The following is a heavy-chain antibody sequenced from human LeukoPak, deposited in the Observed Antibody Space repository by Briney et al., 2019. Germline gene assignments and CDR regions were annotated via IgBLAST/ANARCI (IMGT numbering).Heavy chain of an antibody. Sequence: SETLSLTCAVYGGSFSGYYWSWIRQPPGKGLEWIGEINHSGSTNYNPSLKSRVTISVDTSKNQFSLKLSSVTAADTAVYYCASSFKWLLSPNFDHWGQGTLVTVSS. CDR1: GGSFSGYY. CDR3: ASSFKWLLSPNFDH. J-gene: IGHJ4*02. CDR2: INHSGST. V-gene: IGHV4-34*01. D-gene: IGHD5-24*01.